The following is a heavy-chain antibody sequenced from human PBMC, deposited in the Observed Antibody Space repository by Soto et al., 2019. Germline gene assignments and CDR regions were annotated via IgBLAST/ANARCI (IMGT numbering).Heavy chain of an antibody. CDR1: GGTFSSYT. V-gene: IGHV1-69*12. CDR3: ARGNHRWLQLWYFDL. Sequence: QVQLVQSGAEVKKPGSSVTVSCKASGGTFSSYTISWVRQAPGQGLEWMGGIIPIFGTANYAQKFQGRVTIXXDXSXITAYMELSSLRSEDTAVYYCARGNHRWLQLWYFDLWGRGTLVTVSS. J-gene: IGHJ2*01. CDR2: IIPIFGTA. D-gene: IGHD5-12*01.